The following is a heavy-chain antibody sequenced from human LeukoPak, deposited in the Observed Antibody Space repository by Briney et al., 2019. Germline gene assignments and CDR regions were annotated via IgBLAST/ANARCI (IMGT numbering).Heavy chain of an antibody. D-gene: IGHD6-25*01. CDR1: GGSFSGYY. V-gene: IGHV4-34*01. CDR2: INHSGST. CDR3: AKYRQRGTAFDI. J-gene: IGHJ3*02. Sequence: SETLSLTCAVYGGSFSGYYWSWIRQPPGKGLEWIGEINHSGSTNYNPSLKSRVTISVDTSKNQFSLKLSSVTAADTAVYYCAKYRQRGTAFDIWGQGTMVTVSS.